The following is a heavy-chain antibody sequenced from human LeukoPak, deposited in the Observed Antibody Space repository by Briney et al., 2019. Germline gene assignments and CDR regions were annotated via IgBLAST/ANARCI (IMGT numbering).Heavy chain of an antibody. CDR2: ISSSSSTI. CDR1: GFTFSSYE. V-gene: IGHV3-48*02. Sequence: GGSLRLSCAASGFTFSSYEMNWVRQAPGKGLEWVSYISSSSSTIYYADSVKGRFTISRDNAKNSLYLQMNSLRDEDTAVYYCARDVFPSDFREIDYWGQGTLVTVSS. J-gene: IGHJ4*02. CDR3: ARDVFPSDFREIDY. D-gene: IGHD3-3*01.